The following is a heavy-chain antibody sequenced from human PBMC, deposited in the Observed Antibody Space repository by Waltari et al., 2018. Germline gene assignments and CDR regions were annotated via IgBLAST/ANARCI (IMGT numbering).Heavy chain of an antibody. D-gene: IGHD3-10*01. Sequence: QVQLQESGPGLVKPSETLSLTCTVSGGSISSYYWSWIRQPPGKGLEWIGYIYYSGSTNSNPPLSSRVTISVDPSKTQFSLKLSSVTAADTAVYYCASSITMVRGVNFQHWGQGTLVTVSS. J-gene: IGHJ1*01. CDR1: GGSISSYY. CDR3: ASSITMVRGVNFQH. CDR2: IYYSGST. V-gene: IGHV4-59*01.